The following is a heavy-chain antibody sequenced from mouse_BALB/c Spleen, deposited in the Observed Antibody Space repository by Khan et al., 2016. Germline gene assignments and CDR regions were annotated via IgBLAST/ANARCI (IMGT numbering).Heavy chain of an antibody. D-gene: IGHD1-1*01. V-gene: IGHV14-3*02. CDR2: IDPANGNT. J-gene: IGHJ4*01. CDR3: AITTVVAAMDY. Sequence: VQLQQSGAELVKPGASVKLSCTASGFNIKDTYMHWVKQRPEQGLEWIGRIDPANGNTKYDPKFQGKATITADTSSNTAYLQLSSLTSEDTAVYCCAITTVVAAMDYWGQGTSVTVSS. CDR1: GFNIKDTY.